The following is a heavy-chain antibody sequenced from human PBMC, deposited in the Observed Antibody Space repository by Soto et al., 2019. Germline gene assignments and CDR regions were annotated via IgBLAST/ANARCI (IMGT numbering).Heavy chain of an antibody. D-gene: IGHD6-13*01. CDR2: IIPIFGTA. CDR3: ARRSSSWYPAGY. Sequence: SVKVSCKASGGTFSSYAISWVRQAPGQGLEWMGGIIPIFGTANYAQKFQGRVTITADESTSTAYMELSSLRSEDTAVYYCARRSSSWYPAGYWGQGTLVTVSS. J-gene: IGHJ4*02. V-gene: IGHV1-69*13. CDR1: GGTFSSYA.